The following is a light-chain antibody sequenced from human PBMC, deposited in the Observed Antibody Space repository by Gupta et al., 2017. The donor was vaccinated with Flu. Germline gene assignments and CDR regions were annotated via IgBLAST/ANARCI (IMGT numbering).Light chain of an antibody. Sequence: QSVLTQPPPLSEAPRQRVTISCSGSRSNIGSNAVNWYQPLPGQAPNLLIYYDVRLTSAVPARFSGSKYATSASLTTIWLQAEDEADYYCAAADDSRNVWVFGGGTKLTVL. CDR2: YDV. CDR3: AAADDSRNVWV. J-gene: IGLJ3*02. CDR1: RSNIGSNA. V-gene: IGLV1-36*01.